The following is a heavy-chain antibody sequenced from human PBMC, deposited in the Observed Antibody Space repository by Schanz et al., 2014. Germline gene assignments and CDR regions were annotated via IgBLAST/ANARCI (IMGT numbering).Heavy chain of an antibody. Sequence: QVQLLQSGAEVKKPGASVRVSCKASGYSFTGYYIHWVRQAPGQGLEWMGRIHPNSGGTDYTQKFQGRVTMTRDTYISPADMELSRRRSDDTAVYYWARGGTRGFGMDVCGQGTTVTVAS. V-gene: IGHV1-2*06. D-gene: IGHD3-16*01. CDR2: IHPNSGGT. CDR1: GYSFTGYY. J-gene: IGHJ6*02. CDR3: ARGGTRGFGMDV.